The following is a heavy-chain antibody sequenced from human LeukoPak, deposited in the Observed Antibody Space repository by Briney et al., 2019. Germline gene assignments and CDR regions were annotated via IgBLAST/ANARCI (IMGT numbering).Heavy chain of an antibody. Sequence: SETLSLTCAVYGGSFSGYYWSWIRQPPGKGLEWIGEINHSGSTNYNPSLKSRVTISVDTSKNQFSLKLSSVTAADTAVYYCAKGQLGIQSSKWFDPWGQGTLVTVSS. V-gene: IGHV4-34*01. D-gene: IGHD7-27*01. CDR2: INHSGST. CDR3: AKGQLGIQSSKWFDP. J-gene: IGHJ5*02. CDR1: GGSFSGYY.